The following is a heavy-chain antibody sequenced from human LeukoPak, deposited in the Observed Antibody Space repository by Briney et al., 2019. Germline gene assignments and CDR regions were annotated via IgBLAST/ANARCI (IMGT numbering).Heavy chain of an antibody. Sequence: GRSLRLSCAASGFTFSSYGMHWVRQAPGKGLEWVAVISYDGSNKYYADSVKGRFTISRDNSKNTLYLQMNSLRAEDTAVYYCAKDHLYYYYYMDVWGKGTTVTVSS. J-gene: IGHJ6*03. V-gene: IGHV3-30*18. CDR3: AKDHLYYYYYMDV. CDR1: GFTFSSYG. CDR2: ISYDGSNK.